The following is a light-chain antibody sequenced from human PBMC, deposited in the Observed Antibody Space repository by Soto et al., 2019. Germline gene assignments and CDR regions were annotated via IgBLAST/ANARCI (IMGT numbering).Light chain of an antibody. CDR1: QSVSSY. CDR2: DAS. V-gene: IGKV3-11*01. J-gene: IGKJ4*01. Sequence: EIVLTQSPATLSLSPGERATLSCRASQSVSSYLAWYQQKPGQAPRLLIYDASNRATGIPARFSGSGSGTDLTLTISSLEPEDYAVYYCQQRSNWPFSLTFGGGTKVEIK. CDR3: QQRSNWPFSLT.